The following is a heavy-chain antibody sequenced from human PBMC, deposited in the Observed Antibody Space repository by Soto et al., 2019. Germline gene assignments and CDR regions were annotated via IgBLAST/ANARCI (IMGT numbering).Heavy chain of an antibody. D-gene: IGHD3-16*02. V-gene: IGHV3-30*18. Sequence: PGGSLRVSCAASGFTLSYYDMHWVRQAPGKGLEWAAGISSDGSNQHYADSVKGRFTISRDNAKNPLYLQMNSLRAEDTAFYYCAKSRLSGGVIAGPDHWGQGTLVTVSS. J-gene: IGHJ5*02. CDR2: ISSDGSNQ. CDR1: GFTLSYYD. CDR3: AKSRLSGGVIAGPDH.